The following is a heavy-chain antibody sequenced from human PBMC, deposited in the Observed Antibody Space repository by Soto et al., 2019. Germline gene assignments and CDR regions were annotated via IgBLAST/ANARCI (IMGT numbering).Heavy chain of an antibody. D-gene: IGHD6-13*01. Sequence: PGGSLRLSCAASGFTFSSYAMSWVRQAPGKGLEWVSAISGSGGSTYYADSVKGRFTISRDNSKNTLYLQMNSLRAEDTAVYYCAKPSFNIAAAYNYFDYWGQRTMVTVSS. CDR1: GFTFSSYA. J-gene: IGHJ4*02. CDR3: AKPSFNIAAAYNYFDY. CDR2: ISGSGGST. V-gene: IGHV3-23*01.